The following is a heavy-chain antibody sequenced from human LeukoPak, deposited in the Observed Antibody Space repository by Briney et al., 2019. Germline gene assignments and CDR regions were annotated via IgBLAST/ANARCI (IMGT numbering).Heavy chain of an antibody. CDR2: ISAYNGNT. D-gene: IGHD3-3*01. CDR1: GYTFTSYG. J-gene: IGHJ6*03. Sequence: GASVKVSCKASGYTFTSYGISWVRQAPGQGLEWMGWISAYNGNTNYAQKLQGRVTMTTDTSTSTAYMELRSLRSDDTAVYYCARVITIFGVVISRYYYMDVWGKGTTVTASS. V-gene: IGHV1-18*01. CDR3: ARVITIFGVVISRYYYMDV.